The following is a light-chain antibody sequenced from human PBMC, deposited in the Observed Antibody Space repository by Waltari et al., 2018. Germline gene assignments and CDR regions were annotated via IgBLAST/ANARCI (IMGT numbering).Light chain of an antibody. V-gene: IGKV3-20*01. CDR3: HQCGGSQRT. J-gene: IGKJ4*01. Sequence: EIVMTQSPGTLSLSPGERAILSCRASQTVDNRFLAWYQLKPGQAPRLLIHDASSRATSIPDRFSGSGSGTDFTLTISRLEPEDSAVYYCHQCGGSQRTFGGGTRVEIK. CDR2: DAS. CDR1: QTVDNRF.